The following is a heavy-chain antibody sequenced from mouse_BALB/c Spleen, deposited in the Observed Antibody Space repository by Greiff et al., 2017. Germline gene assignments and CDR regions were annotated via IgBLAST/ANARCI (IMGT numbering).Heavy chain of an antibody. CDR3: ARQGYGNPFAY. J-gene: IGHJ3*01. CDR2: ISSGGGST. V-gene: IGHV5-12-1*01. Sequence: DVKLVESGGGLVKPGGSLKLSCAASGFAFSSYDMSWVRQTPEKRLEWVAYISSGGGSTYYPDTVKGRFTISRDNAKNTLYLQMSSLKSEDTAMYYCARQGYGNPFAYWGQGTLVTVSA. CDR1: GFAFSSYD. D-gene: IGHD2-10*02.